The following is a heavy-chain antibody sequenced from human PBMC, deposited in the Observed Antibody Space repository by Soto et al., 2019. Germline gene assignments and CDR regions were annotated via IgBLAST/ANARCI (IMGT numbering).Heavy chain of an antibody. J-gene: IGHJ6*02. CDR2: INHSGST. CDR1: GGSFSGYY. CDR3: ARKRQLVNYYYYGMDV. V-gene: IGHV4-34*01. D-gene: IGHD6-13*01. Sequence: SETLSLTCAVYGGSFSGYYWSWIRQPPGKGLEWIGEINHSGSTNYNPSLKSRVTISVDTSKNQFSLKLSSVTAADTAVYYCARKRQLVNYYYYGMDVWGQGTTVTVSS.